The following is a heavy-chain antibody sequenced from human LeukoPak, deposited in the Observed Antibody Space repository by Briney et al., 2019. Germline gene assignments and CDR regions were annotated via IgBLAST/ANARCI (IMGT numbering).Heavy chain of an antibody. Sequence: GESLKISCKGSGYSFTSYWIGWVRQMPGKGQEWMGIIYPGDSDARYSPSFQGQVSISADKSISTAYLQWSSLKASDTAMYYCARGMTTVTTRHFDYWGQGTLVTVSS. V-gene: IGHV5-51*01. D-gene: IGHD4-17*01. CDR3: ARGMTTVTTRHFDY. J-gene: IGHJ4*02. CDR1: GYSFTSYW. CDR2: IYPGDSDA.